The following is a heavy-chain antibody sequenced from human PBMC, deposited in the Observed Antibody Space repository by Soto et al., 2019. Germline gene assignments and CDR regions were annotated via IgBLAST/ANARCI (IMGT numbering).Heavy chain of an antibody. J-gene: IGHJ6*02. Sequence: QVQLVQSGAEVKKPGASVKVSCKASGYTFTSYGISWVRQAPGQGLEWMGWISTYNGNTKYAQKLQGRVTMTTDTSTSRAYMALRLLRSGDTAVYYCARAVQYDILTGYYADYYYYGMAVWGQGTTVTVSS. CDR3: ARAVQYDILTGYYADYYYYGMAV. CDR2: ISTYNGNT. V-gene: IGHV1-18*01. D-gene: IGHD3-9*01. CDR1: GYTFTSYG.